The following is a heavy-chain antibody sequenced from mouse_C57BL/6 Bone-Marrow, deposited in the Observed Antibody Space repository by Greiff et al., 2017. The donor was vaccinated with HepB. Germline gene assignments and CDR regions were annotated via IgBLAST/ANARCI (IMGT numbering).Heavy chain of an antibody. J-gene: IGHJ2*01. D-gene: IGHD1-1*01. V-gene: IGHV1-26*01. CDR2: INPNNGGT. Sequence: VQLQQSGPELVKPGASVKISCKASGYTFTDYYMNWVKQSHGKSLEWIGDINPNNGGTSYNQKFKGKATLTVDKSSSTAYMELRSLTSEDSAVYYCAREASYYYGSSPYYFDYWGQGTTLTVSS. CDR3: AREASYYYGSSPYYFDY. CDR1: GYTFTDYY.